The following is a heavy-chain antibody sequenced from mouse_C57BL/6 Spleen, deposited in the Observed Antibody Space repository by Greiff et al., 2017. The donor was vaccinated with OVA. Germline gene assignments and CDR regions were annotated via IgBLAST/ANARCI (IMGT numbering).Heavy chain of an antibody. CDR3: ARSYSRYFYV. Sequence: QVQLQQSGAELVRPGTSVKVSCKASGYAFTNYLIEWVKQRPGQGLEWIGVINPGSGGTKYNEKFKGKATLTADKSSSTAYMQLSSLTSEDSAVYFCARSYSRYFYVWGTGPTVTVA. CDR2: INPGSGGT. J-gene: IGHJ1*03. CDR1: GYAFTNYL. V-gene: IGHV1-54*01. D-gene: IGHD1-1*01.